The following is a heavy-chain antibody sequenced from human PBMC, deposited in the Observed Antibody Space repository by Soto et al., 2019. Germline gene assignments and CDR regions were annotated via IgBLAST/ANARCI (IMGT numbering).Heavy chain of an antibody. CDR1: GDSISSGDYY. V-gene: IGHV4-30-4*01. CDR3: ARAYGPLDSDGYYYYFDY. J-gene: IGHJ4*02. CDR2: IYYSGST. Sequence: PSETLSLTCTVSGDSISSGDYYWSWIRQPPWKGLEWIGYIYYSGSTYYNPSLKGRVSISVDTSKNQFSLQLTSVTAADTAVYYCARAYGPLDSDGYYYYFDYWGQGXLVTVSS. D-gene: IGHD3-22*01.